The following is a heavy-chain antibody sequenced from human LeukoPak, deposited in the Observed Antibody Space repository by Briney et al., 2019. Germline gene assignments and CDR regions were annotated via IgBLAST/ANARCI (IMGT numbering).Heavy chain of an antibody. V-gene: IGHV4-30-4*07. CDR2: LFYTGNT. Sequence: PSETLSLTCAVSGGSVSSGGYSWSWIRQPPGKGLEWIGYLFYTGNTYYNPSLKSRVLISVDTSKNQFSLKLTSVTAADTAVYYCARDLIFPGGRGWFDPWGQGTLVTVSS. CDR1: GGSVSSGGYS. J-gene: IGHJ5*02. D-gene: IGHD2-21*01. CDR3: ARDLIFPGGRGWFDP.